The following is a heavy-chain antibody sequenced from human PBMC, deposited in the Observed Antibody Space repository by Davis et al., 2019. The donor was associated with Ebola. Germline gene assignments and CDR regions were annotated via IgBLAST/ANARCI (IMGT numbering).Heavy chain of an antibody. V-gene: IGHV3-7*01. CDR1: GFSFSSYW. CDR2: IKKDGSEK. Sequence: GGSLRLSCAASGFSFSSYWMSWVRQAPGKGLEWVASIKKDGSEKYYVDSVKGRFTISRDNAKNSLYLQMNSLRAEDTAVYYCLYGMDVWGQGTTVTVSS. CDR3: LYGMDV. J-gene: IGHJ6*02.